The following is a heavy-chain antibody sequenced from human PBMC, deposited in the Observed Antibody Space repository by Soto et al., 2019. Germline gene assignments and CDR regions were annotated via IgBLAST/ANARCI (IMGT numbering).Heavy chain of an antibody. CDR2: IKRKSDHGTT. CDR1: GFAFSHVW. V-gene: IGHV3-15*01. Sequence: EMQLVESGGGLVEPGGSLRLSCAASGFAFSHVWMTWVRQAPGKGLEWVGRIKRKSDHGTTDYAAAVKGRFTISRDDSKNTLYLQMDSLKSEDTAMYYCATEGEMSGASDWADYFVHWGRGTLVTVSS. D-gene: IGHD2-15*01. CDR3: ATEGEMSGASDWADYFVH. J-gene: IGHJ4*01.